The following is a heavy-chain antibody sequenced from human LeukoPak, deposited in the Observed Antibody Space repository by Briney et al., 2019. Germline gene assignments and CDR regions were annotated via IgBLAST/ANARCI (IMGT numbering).Heavy chain of an antibody. CDR3: ARSPLQYCSGGSCFFDH. V-gene: IGHV3-48*03. CDR2: ITSVDSTR. Sequence: GGSLILSCAASGFTFSSYELNWVRQAPGKGLEWVSYITSVDSTRYYADSVQGRFTISRDNAKNSLYLQMNSLRAEDTGVYYCARSPLQYCSGGSCFFDHWGQGTVVTVSS. J-gene: IGHJ4*02. CDR1: GFTFSSYE. D-gene: IGHD2-15*01.